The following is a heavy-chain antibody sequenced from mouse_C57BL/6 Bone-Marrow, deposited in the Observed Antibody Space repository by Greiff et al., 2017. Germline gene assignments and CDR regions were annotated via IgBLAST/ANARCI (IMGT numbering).Heavy chain of an antibody. V-gene: IGHV1-55*01. CDR2: IYPGSGST. J-gene: IGHJ2*01. CDR1: GYTFPSYW. D-gene: IGHD2-12*01. CDR3: ARYYIGGFDY. Sequence: HVQLQPPGAELVQPGASVKMSCTASGYTFPSYWITWVKQRPGQGLEWIGDIYPGSGSTNYNEKFKSKATLTVDTSSSTAYMQLSSLTSEDSAVYYCARYYIGGFDYWGQGTTLTVSS.